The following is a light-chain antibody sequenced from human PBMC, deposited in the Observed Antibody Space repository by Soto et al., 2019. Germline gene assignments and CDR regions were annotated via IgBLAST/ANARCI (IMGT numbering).Light chain of an antibody. CDR2: YDS. CDR1: NIGSKS. CDR3: QVWDATNDHHV. J-gene: IGLJ1*01. V-gene: IGLV3-21*01. Sequence: SYELTQSPSVSVAPGQTATITCGGNNIGSKSVNWYQQKAGQAPVLVMSYDSDRPSGIPERFSGSNSGNTATLILSRVESGDEADYYCQVWDATNDHHVFGSGTKVTVL.